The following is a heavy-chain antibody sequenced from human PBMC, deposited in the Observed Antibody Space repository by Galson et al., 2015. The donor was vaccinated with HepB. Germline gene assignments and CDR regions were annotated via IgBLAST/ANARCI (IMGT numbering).Heavy chain of an antibody. J-gene: IGHJ4*02. D-gene: IGHD3-10*01. CDR3: ASPGHMDYGYYY. V-gene: IGHV1-46*01. Sequence: SVKVSCKASGYTFTSYYMHWVRQAPGQGLEWMGIINPSGGSTSYAQKFQGRVTMTRDTSTSTVYMELSSLRSEDTAVYYCASPGHMDYGYYYWGQGTLVTVSS. CDR1: GYTFTSYY. CDR2: INPSGGST.